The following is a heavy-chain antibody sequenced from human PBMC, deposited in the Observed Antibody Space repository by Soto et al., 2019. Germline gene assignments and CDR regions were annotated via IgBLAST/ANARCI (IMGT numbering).Heavy chain of an antibody. V-gene: IGHV1-69*06. CDR2: IIPVFQTA. D-gene: IGHD3-22*01. J-gene: IGHJ4*02. CDR3: ARGGSCYTWFNEL. Sequence: QEQLLQSGAEVKKPGSSVKVSCKASGGLFSSYPISWVRQVPGPGLEWMGGIIPVFQTAYYTQRFQGRVTITADKSTNTAYMELSSLRSEDTAIYYSARGGSCYTWFNELWGQGTLVTVSS. CDR1: GGLFSSYP.